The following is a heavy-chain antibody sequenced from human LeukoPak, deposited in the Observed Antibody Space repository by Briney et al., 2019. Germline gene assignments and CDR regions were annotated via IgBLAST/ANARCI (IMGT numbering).Heavy chain of an antibody. CDR1: GFTFSSYE. V-gene: IGHV3-48*03. CDR3: ARARFLEWLLFTH. Sequence: GGSLRLSCAASGFTFSSYEMNWVRQAPGKGLEWVSYISSSGSTIYYADSVKGRFTISRDNAKNSLYLQMNGLRAEDTAVYYCARARFLEWLLFTHWGQGTLVTVSS. CDR2: ISSSGSTI. D-gene: IGHD3-3*01. J-gene: IGHJ4*02.